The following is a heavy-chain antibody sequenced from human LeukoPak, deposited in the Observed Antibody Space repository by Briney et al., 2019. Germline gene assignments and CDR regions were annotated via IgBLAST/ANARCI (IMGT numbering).Heavy chain of an antibody. CDR3: AREVDYGDHGWFDP. V-gene: IGHV4-30-4*01. Sequence: SETLSLTCTVSGGSISSGDYYWSWIRQPPGKGVEWIGYIYYSGRTHYNPSLKSRVTISVDTSKNQFSLKLSSVTAADTAVYYCAREVDYGDHGWFDPWGQGTLVTVSS. J-gene: IGHJ5*02. CDR1: GGSISSGDYY. CDR2: IYYSGRT. D-gene: IGHD4-17*01.